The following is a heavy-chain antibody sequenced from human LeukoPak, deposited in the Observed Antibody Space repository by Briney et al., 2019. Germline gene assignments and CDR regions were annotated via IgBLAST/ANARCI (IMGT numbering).Heavy chain of an antibody. CDR1: GGSISSHY. CDR2: IYYSGST. V-gene: IGHV4-59*11. D-gene: IGHD6-13*01. Sequence: SETLSLTCTVSGGSISSHYWSWIRQPPGKGLEWIGYIYYSGSTNYNPSLKSRVTISVDTSKNQFSLKLSSVTAADTAVYYCARAMVYRAAAGRANWFDPWGQRTLVTVSS. CDR3: ARAMVYRAAAGRANWFDP. J-gene: IGHJ5*02.